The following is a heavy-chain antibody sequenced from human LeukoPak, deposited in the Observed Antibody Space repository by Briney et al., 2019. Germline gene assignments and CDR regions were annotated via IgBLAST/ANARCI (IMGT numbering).Heavy chain of an antibody. J-gene: IGHJ4*02. CDR2: IYYSGST. V-gene: IGHV4-59*01. Sequence: SETLSLTCTVSGGSISSYYWSWIRQPPGKGLEWIGYIYYSGSTNYNPSLKSRVTISVDTSKNLFSLKLSSVTAADTAVYYCARGPYYDILTGYYPFDYWGQGTLVTVSS. D-gene: IGHD3-9*01. CDR1: GGSISSYY. CDR3: ARGPYYDILTGYYPFDY.